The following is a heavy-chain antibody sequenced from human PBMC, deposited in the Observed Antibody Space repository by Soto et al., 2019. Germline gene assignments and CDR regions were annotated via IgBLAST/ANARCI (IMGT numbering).Heavy chain of an antibody. CDR3: AGQTQWLGYYYYGMDV. CDR2: IYYSGST. V-gene: IGHV4-39*01. J-gene: IGHJ6*02. D-gene: IGHD6-19*01. Sequence: PSETLSLTCTVSGGSISSSSYYWGWIRHPPGKGLEWIGSIYYSGSTYYNPSLKSRVTISVDTSKNQFSLKLSSVTAADTAVYYCAGQTQWLGYYYYGMDVWGQGTTVTVS. CDR1: GGSISSSSYY.